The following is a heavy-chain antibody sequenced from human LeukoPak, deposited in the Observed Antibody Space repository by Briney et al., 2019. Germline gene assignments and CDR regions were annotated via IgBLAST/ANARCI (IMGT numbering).Heavy chain of an antibody. V-gene: IGHV1-18*01. J-gene: IGHJ4*02. Sequence: ASVKVSCKASGYTFTSYGISWVRQAPGQGLEWMRWISAYNGNTNYAQKLQGRVTMTTDTSTSTAYMELRSLRSDDTAVYYCARDRGAPPPVYGDYAGIDYWGQGTLVTVSS. CDR3: ARDRGAPPPVYGDYAGIDY. CDR2: ISAYNGNT. D-gene: IGHD4-17*01. CDR1: GYTFTSYG.